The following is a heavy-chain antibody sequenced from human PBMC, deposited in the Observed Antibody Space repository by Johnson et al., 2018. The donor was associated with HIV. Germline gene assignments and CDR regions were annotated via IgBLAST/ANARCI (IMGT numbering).Heavy chain of an antibody. Sequence: QVQLVESGGGLVQPGGSLRLSCAAPGFTFSSSAMHWVRQAPGKGLEWVAVISYAGSNKYYADSVTGGFTISRDSSKNTLYLQTDSLRAEDTAMYYCASSSLSWGVDAFDIWGQGTMVTVSS. CDR2: ISYAGSNK. CDR3: ASSSLSWGVDAFDI. CDR1: GFTFSSSA. J-gene: IGHJ3*02. V-gene: IGHV3-30*14. D-gene: IGHD3-16*01.